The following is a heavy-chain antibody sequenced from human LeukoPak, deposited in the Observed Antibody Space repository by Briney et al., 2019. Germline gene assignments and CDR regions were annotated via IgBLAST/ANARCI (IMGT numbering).Heavy chain of an antibody. J-gene: IGHJ4*02. D-gene: IGHD4-23*01. Sequence: GGSLRLSCAASGFTFCSYSMNWVRQAPGKGLEWVSSISSSSSYIYYADSVKGRFTISRDNAKNSLYLQMNSLRAEDTAVYYCARGPIAGGDYWGQGTLVTVSS. CDR1: GFTFCSYS. CDR2: ISSSSSYI. CDR3: ARGPIAGGDY. V-gene: IGHV3-21*01.